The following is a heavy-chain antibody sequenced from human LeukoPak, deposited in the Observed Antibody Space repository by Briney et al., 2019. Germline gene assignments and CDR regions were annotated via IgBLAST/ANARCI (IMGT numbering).Heavy chain of an antibody. J-gene: IGHJ6*03. V-gene: IGHV1-18*01. Sequence: ASVKVSCKASGYTFTSYGISWVRQAPGQGLEWMGWISAYNGNTNYAQKLQGRVTMTTDTSTSTAYMELRSLRSDDTAAYYCARDRPLSPYYYYCYMDVWGKGTTVTVSS. CDR3: ARDRPLSPYYYYCYMDV. CDR2: ISAYNGNT. D-gene: IGHD3-16*02. CDR1: GYTFTSYG.